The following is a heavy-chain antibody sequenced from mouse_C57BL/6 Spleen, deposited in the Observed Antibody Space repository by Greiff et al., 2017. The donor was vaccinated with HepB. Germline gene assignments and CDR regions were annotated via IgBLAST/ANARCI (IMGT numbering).Heavy chain of an antibody. J-gene: IGHJ3*01. CDR2: IYPRSGNT. CDR1: GYTFTSYG. D-gene: IGHD1-1*01. V-gene: IGHV1-81*01. CDR3: ARERHYYGSSYGCAY. Sequence: VQLQQSGAELARPGASVKLSCKASGYTFTSYGISWVKQRTGQGLEWIGEIYPRSGNTYYNEKFKGKATLTADKSSSTAYMELRSLTSEDSAVYFCARERHYYGSSYGCAYWGQGTLVTVSA.